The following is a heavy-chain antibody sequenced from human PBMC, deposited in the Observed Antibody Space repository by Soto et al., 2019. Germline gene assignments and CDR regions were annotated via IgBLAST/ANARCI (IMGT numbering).Heavy chain of an antibody. D-gene: IGHD3-22*01. CDR1: WGSIVDAVYT. J-gene: IGHJ2*01. CDR3: ARESRSSRYDSSGYSQFWFFDL. CDR2: IYQSGST. Sequence: TVSLTSGFSWGSIVDAVYTLPCSRQSPGKDLVLMGYIYQSGSTYYNPSLKSRVTISVDWSKNQFALELSSVTAADTAVYYCARESRSSRYDSSGYSQFWFFDLWGRGTLVTVSS. V-gene: IGHV4-30-2*01.